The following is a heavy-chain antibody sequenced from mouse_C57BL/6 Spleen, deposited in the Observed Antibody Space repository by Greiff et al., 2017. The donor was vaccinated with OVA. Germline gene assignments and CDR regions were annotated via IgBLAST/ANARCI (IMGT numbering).Heavy chain of an antibody. D-gene: IGHD2-2*01. CDR2: IDPSDSYT. J-gene: IGHJ2*01. V-gene: IGHV1-69*01. CDR3: ARSGGYDGGNYFDY. Sequence: VQLQQSGAELVMPGASVKLSCKASGYTFTSYWMHWVKQRPGQGLEWIGEIDPSDSYTNYNQKFKGKSTLTVDKSSSTAYMQLSSLTSEDSAVYYCARSGGYDGGNYFDYWGQGTTLTVSS. CDR1: GYTFTSYW.